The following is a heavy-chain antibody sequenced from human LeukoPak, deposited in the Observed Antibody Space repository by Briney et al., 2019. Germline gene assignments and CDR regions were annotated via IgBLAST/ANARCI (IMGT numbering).Heavy chain of an antibody. D-gene: IGHD5-24*01. CDR2: IWYDGSNK. CDR1: GFTFSSYG. Sequence: GGSLRLSCAASGFTFSSYGMHWVRQAPGMGLEWVAVIWYDGSNKYYADSVKGRFTISRDNSKNTLYLQMNSLRAEDTAVYYCARERMATISRYFDYWGQGTLVTVSS. CDR3: ARERMATISRYFDY. J-gene: IGHJ4*02. V-gene: IGHV3-33*01.